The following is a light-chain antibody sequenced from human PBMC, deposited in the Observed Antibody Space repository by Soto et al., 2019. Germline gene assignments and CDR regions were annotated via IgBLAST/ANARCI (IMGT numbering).Light chain of an antibody. Sequence: EIVMTKSPATLSLSPGERAALSCRASQSINSELAWYQQKPGQPPRLLIYGASTRATGVPARFTGSESGSEFTLTISGLQSKDFAVYYCQQGHNWPLTFGQGTRLEI. V-gene: IGKV3-15*01. CDR1: QSINSE. CDR2: GAS. CDR3: QQGHNWPLT. J-gene: IGKJ2*01.